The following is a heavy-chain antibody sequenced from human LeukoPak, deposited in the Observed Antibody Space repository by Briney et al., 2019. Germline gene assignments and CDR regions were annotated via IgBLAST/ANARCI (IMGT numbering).Heavy chain of an antibody. D-gene: IGHD3-10*01. V-gene: IGHV4-59*12. CDR1: GASISSDY. Sequence: PSETLSLTCIVSGASISSDYWSWIRQPPGKGLEWIGYIFFSGSTNYNPSLKSRVAMSVDTSKNQFSLKLSSVTAADTAVYYCARGCYGSGSYYINWFDPWGQGTLVTVSS. CDR3: ARGCYGSGSYYINWFDP. CDR2: IFFSGST. J-gene: IGHJ5*02.